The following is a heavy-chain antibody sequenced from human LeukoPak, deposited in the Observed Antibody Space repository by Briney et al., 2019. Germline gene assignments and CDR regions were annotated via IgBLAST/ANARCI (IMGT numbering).Heavy chain of an antibody. CDR1: GYTFTGYY. J-gene: IGHJ6*03. Sequence: ASVKVSCKASGYTFTGYYMHWVRQAPGQGLEWMGWINPNSGGTNYAQKFQGRVTMTTDTSTSTAYMELRSLRSDDTAVYYCARGRFRGVIITGNYYYYMDVWGKGTTVTISS. CDR3: ARGRFRGVIITGNYYYYMDV. CDR2: INPNSGGT. V-gene: IGHV1-2*02. D-gene: IGHD3-10*01.